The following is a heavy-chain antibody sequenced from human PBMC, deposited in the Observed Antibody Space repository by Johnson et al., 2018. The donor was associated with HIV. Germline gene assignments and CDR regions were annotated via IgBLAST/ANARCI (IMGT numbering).Heavy chain of an antibody. CDR2: IRSKAYGGTT. CDR1: GFTFTNAW. J-gene: IGHJ3*02. D-gene: IGHD2-15*01. V-gene: IGHV3-49*04. CDR3: ARACSAAHCYSAQAFDI. Sequence: EVQLVESGGGLVKPGGSLRLSCAASGFTFTNAWMSWVRQAPGKGLEWVGFIRSKAYGGTTEYAASVKGRFTISRDDSKSIAYLQMKSLKTEDTAVYYCARACSAAHCYSAQAFDIWGQGTMVTVSS.